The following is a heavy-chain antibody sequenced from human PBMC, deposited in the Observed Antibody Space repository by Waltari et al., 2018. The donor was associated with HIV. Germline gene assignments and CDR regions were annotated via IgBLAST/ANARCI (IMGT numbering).Heavy chain of an antibody. CDR2: SGGSGCSP. D-gene: IGHD6-19*01. V-gene: IGHV3-23*01. CDR3: AKTIAVAGPGDY. CDR1: GFTFSSYA. Sequence: EVQLLESGGGLVQPGGSLRLSCAASGFTFSSYAMSWVRQAPGKGLEWVSASGGSGCSPDYAESVKGRFTISRDNSKNTLYLQMNSLRAEDTAVYYCAKTIAVAGPGDYWGQGTLVTVSS. J-gene: IGHJ4*02.